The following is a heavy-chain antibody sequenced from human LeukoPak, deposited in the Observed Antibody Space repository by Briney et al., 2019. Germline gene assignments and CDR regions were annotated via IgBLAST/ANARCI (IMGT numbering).Heavy chain of an antibody. CDR3: VRIGVVTKIDAFDI. V-gene: IGHV3-11*01. D-gene: IGHD3-22*01. Sequence: GGSLRLSCAASGFTSSDYYMSWIRQAPGKGLEWVSYISSSGSTIYYADSVKGRFTISRDNAKNSLYLQMNSLRAEDTAVYYCVRIGVVTKIDAFDIWGQGTMVTVSS. CDR2: ISSSGSTI. J-gene: IGHJ3*02. CDR1: GFTSSDYY.